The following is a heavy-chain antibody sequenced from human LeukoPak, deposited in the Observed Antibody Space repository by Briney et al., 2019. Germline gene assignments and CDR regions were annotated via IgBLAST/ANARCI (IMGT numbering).Heavy chain of an antibody. Sequence: GGSLRLSCAASGVTFSSYAMHWVRQAPGKGLEWVAVISYDGSNKYYADSVKCRFTISRDNSKTTLYLQMNSLRAEDTAVSYCARDSRPFRSGEYYYYYGMDVWGQGTTVTVSS. CDR1: GVTFSSYA. CDR3: ARDSRPFRSGEYYYYYGMDV. D-gene: IGHD2-15*01. V-gene: IGHV3-30*04. J-gene: IGHJ6*02. CDR2: ISYDGSNK.